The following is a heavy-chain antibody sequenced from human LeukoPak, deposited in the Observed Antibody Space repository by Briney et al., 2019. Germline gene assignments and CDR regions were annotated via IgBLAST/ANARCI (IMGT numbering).Heavy chain of an antibody. Sequence: GGSLRLSCAVSGFTFSSYWMTWVRQAPGKGLEWVAQIKTDGNEKYYVDSVKGRFTISRDNAKNSLYLQLSSLRSEDTAVYYCARDRNRLFDNWGQGTLVTVSS. D-gene: IGHD1-14*01. J-gene: IGHJ5*02. CDR1: GFTFSSYW. V-gene: IGHV3-7*05. CDR3: ARDRNRLFDN. CDR2: IKTDGNEK.